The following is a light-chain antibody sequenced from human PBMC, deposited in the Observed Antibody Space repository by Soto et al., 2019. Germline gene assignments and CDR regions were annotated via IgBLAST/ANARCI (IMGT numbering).Light chain of an antibody. V-gene: IGKV3-20*01. CDR3: QQFSSYPLT. CDR2: DAS. J-gene: IGKJ4*01. CDR1: QTVRNNY. Sequence: EFVLTQSPGTLSLSPGERATLSCRASQTVRNNYLAWYQQKPGQAPRLLIYDASSRATGIPDRFSGGGSGTDFPLTIIRLEPEDFAVYYCQQFSSYPLTFGGGTKVEIK.